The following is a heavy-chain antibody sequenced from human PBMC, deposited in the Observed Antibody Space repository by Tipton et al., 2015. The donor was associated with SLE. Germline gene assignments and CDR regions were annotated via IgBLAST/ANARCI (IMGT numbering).Heavy chain of an antibody. J-gene: IGHJ4*02. Sequence: TLSLTCTVSGGSISSYYWGWIRQPPGKGLEWIGSIYYSGSTYYNPSLKSRVTISVDTSKNQFSLKLSSVTAADTAVYYCARDGDYDSSGYYYFDYWGQGTLVSVSS. D-gene: IGHD3-22*01. V-gene: IGHV4-39*07. CDR3: ARDGDYDSSGYYYFDY. CDR2: IYYSGST. CDR1: GGSISSYY.